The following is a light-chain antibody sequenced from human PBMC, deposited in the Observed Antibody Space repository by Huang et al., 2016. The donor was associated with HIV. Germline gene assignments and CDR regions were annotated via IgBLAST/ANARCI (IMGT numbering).Light chain of an antibody. CDR2: GAS. Sequence: EIVMTQSPATLSVSPGERSTLSCRASESISNNLAWYQQRTGQAPRLLIYGASTRATGVAPRGTGSGSGTEFTLTISSLQSEDSAVDYCHQYDNWPPFTFGQGTKLEIK. J-gene: IGKJ2*01. CDR3: HQYDNWPPFT. CDR1: ESISNN. V-gene: IGKV3-15*01.